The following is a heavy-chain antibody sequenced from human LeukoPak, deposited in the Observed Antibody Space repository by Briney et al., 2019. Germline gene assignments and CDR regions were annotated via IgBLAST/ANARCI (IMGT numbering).Heavy chain of an antibody. J-gene: IGHJ5*02. D-gene: IGHD1-26*01. Sequence: GGSLRLSCAASVFTFSSYSMNWVRQAPGKGLEWVSSISSSSSYIYYADSVKGRFTISRDNAKNSLNLQMNSLRAEDTAVYYCARDVSVEWELLGWFDPWGQGTLVTVSS. CDR3: ARDVSVEWELLGWFDP. CDR2: ISSSSSYI. V-gene: IGHV3-21*01. CDR1: VFTFSSYS.